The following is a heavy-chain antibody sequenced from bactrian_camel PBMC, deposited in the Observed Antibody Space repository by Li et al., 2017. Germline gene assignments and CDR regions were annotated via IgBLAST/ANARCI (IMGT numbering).Heavy chain of an antibody. CDR2: IDTGGGTT. J-gene: IGHJ6*01. V-gene: IGHV3S40*01. CDR3: AAGHWGGRCFPAAGY. D-gene: IGHD5*01. CDR1: GIPPGYNC. Sequence: VQLVESGGGSVEAGGSLKLSCRASGIPPGYNCFTWFQRAPGKDDEQIAGIDTGGGTTEYADSVKGRFTISQDRADSTVYLQMDSLEPEDTAMYYCAAGHWGGRCFPAAGYWGQGTQVTVS.